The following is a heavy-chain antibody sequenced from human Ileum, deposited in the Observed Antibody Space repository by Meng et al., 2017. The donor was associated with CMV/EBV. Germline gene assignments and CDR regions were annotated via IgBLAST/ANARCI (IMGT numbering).Heavy chain of an antibody. CDR2: INSMNGDT. CDR1: GYTLTDFF. V-gene: IGHV1-2*02. J-gene: IGHJ4*02. CDR3: TRDRTGCNFDY. D-gene: IGHD7-27*01. Sequence: QLELVALGLKVKKPGASMKVSCKTFGYTLTDFFIHWVRQAPGQGLEWMGWINSMNGDTNYAQKFQGRVTMTSDTSINTAYMELSSLTSDDTAVYFCTRDRTGCNFDYWGQGALVTVSS.